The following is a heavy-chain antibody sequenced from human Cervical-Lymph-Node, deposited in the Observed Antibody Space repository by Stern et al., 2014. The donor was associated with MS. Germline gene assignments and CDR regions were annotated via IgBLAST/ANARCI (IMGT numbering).Heavy chain of an antibody. Sequence: QVQLQESGPGLAKPSETLSLTCTVSGGSISNSDYYWGWIRQPPGKGLEXIAIVSHSGGTRYNPPFKSRVPTSVATSKTHFSLRLTFVPAADTGVYYCARHVAGATRRFDYWGQGTLVTVSS. V-gene: IGHV4-39*01. CDR3: ARHVAGATRRFDY. CDR2: VSHSGGT. CDR1: GGSISNSDYY. D-gene: IGHD2-2*01. J-gene: IGHJ4*02.